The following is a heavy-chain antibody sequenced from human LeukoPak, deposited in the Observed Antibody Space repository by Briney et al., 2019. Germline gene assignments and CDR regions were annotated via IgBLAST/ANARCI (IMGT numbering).Heavy chain of an antibody. J-gene: IGHJ3*02. CDR2: IYYSGST. Sequence: SETLSLTCTVSGGSISSYYWSWIRQPPGKGLEWIGYIYYSGSTNYNPSLKSRVTISVDTSKNQFSLKPSSVTAADTAVYYCARVHDYYDSSGPTHAFDIWGQGTMVTVSS. V-gene: IGHV4-59*01. CDR1: GGSISSYY. D-gene: IGHD3-22*01. CDR3: ARVHDYYDSSGPTHAFDI.